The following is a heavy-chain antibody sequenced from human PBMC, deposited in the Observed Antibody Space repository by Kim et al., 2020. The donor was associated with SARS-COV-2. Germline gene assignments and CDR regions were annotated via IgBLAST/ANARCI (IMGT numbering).Heavy chain of an antibody. Sequence: GGSLRLYCAASGFPFSSYTMNWVRQAPGKGLEWVSSISSSTTYIYYADSVKGRFTISRDNAKNSLYLQMNGLRVEDTAVYYCVRESEGDMNVFDYWGQGTLVTVYS. CDR2: ISSSTTYI. V-gene: IGHV3-21*01. J-gene: IGHJ4*02. CDR1: GFPFSSYT. D-gene: IGHD2-15*01. CDR3: VRESEGDMNVFDY.